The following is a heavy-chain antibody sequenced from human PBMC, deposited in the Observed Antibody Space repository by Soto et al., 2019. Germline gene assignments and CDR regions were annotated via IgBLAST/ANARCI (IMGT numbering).Heavy chain of an antibody. V-gene: IGHV4-59*01. CDR1: GGSISSYY. D-gene: IGHD4-17*01. CDR2: IYYSGST. Sequence: SETLSLTCTVSGGSISSYYWSWIRQPPGKGLEWIGYIYYSGSTNYNPSLKSRVTISVGTSKNQFSLKLSSVTAADTAVYYCARGDGNSYYYYYYGMDVWGQGTTVTVSS. CDR3: ARGDGNSYYYYYYGMDV. J-gene: IGHJ6*02.